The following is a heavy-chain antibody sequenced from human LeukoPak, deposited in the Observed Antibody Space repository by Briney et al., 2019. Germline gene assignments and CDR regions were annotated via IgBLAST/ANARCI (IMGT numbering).Heavy chain of an antibody. CDR2: IYYSGST. D-gene: IGHD6-19*01. CDR3: ARDWGASGWYNWFDP. J-gene: IGHJ5*02. CDR1: GGSISSSSYY. V-gene: IGHV4-39*02. Sequence: PSETLSLTCTVSGGSISSSSYYWGWIRQPPGKGLEWIGSIYYSGSTYYNPSLKSRVTISVDTSKNQFSLKLSSVTAADTAVYYCARDWGASGWYNWFDPWGQGTLVTASS.